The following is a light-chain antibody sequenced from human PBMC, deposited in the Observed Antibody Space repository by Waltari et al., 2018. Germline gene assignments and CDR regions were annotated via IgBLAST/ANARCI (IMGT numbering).Light chain of an antibody. Sequence: QSVLTQPPSVSGSPGHSVTISCTGTSSDVGGYDFVSWYQQDPGKAPTLLIFDFTKRPSGVPSLFSASKSGNTASLTISGLQAEDEADYYCCSYAVTSSSYVFGGGTKVIV. V-gene: IGLV2-11*01. J-gene: IGLJ1*01. CDR3: CSYAVTSSSYV. CDR2: DFT. CDR1: SSDVGGYDF.